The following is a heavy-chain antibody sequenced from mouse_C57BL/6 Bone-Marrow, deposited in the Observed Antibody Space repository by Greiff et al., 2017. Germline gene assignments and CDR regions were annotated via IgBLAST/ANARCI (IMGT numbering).Heavy chain of an antibody. V-gene: IGHV1-64*01. CDR3: ARPYYGSSPFAY. D-gene: IGHD1-1*01. CDR2: IHPNSGST. Sequence: QVQLQQPGAGLVKPGASVKLSCKASGYTFTSYWMHWVKQRPGQGLEWIGMIHPNSGSTNYNEKFKSKATLTVDKSSSTAYMQLSSLTSEDSAVYYCARPYYGSSPFAYWGQGTLVTVSA. J-gene: IGHJ3*01. CDR1: GYTFTSYW.